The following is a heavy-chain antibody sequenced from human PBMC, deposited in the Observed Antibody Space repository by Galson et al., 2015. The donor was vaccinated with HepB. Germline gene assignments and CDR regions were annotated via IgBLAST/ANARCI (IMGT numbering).Heavy chain of an antibody. CDR2: INPDNGNT. CDR1: GYTFTTYG. Sequence: SVKVSCKASGYTFTTYGISWVRQAPGQGLEWVGWINPDNGNTNYEQKLQGRVSKTTDTSTSTAYMELRSLRSDDTAVYYCARGPFFGELTRILGLQHWGQGTLVTVSS. V-gene: IGHV1-18*04. D-gene: IGHD3-10*01. J-gene: IGHJ1*01. CDR3: ARGPFFGELTRILGLQH.